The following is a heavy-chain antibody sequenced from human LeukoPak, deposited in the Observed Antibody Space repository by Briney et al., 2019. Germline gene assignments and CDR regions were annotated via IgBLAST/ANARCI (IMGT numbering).Heavy chain of an antibody. D-gene: IGHD6-19*01. J-gene: IGHJ5*02. V-gene: IGHV1-69*05. CDR3: ATTGSCWSSRGYNWFDP. Sequence: SVKVSCKASGGTFSSYAISWVRQAPGQGLEWMGGIIPIFGTANYAQKFQGRVTITTDESTSTAYMELSSLRSEDTAVYYCATTGSCWSSRGYNWFDPWGQGTLVTVSS. CDR2: IIPIFGTA. CDR1: GGTFSSYA.